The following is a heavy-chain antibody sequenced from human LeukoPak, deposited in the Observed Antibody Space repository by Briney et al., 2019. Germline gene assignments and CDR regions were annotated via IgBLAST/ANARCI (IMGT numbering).Heavy chain of an antibody. Sequence: ASVKVSCKASGYTFTSYYMHWVRQAPGQGLEWMGIINPSGGSTSYAQKFQGRVTMTRDMSTSTVYMQLSSLRSEDTAVYYCARDLTGDWWFDPWGQGTLVTVSS. CDR2: INPSGGST. V-gene: IGHV1-46*01. J-gene: IGHJ5*02. CDR1: GYTFTSYY. D-gene: IGHD7-27*01. CDR3: ARDLTGDWWFDP.